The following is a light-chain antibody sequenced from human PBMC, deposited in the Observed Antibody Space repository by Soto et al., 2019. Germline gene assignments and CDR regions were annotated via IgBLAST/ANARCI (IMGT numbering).Light chain of an antibody. Sequence: QSVLPQPPSVSGAPGQRVTISCTGSSSNIGAGYDVHWYRQLPGTAHKLLIYDNNNRPSGVPDRFSGSKSGNTAALTISGLQAEDEADYYCCSYAVTFYVFGTGTKVTVL. CDR2: DNN. J-gene: IGLJ1*01. CDR1: SSNIGAGYD. CDR3: CSYAVTFYV. V-gene: IGLV1-40*01.